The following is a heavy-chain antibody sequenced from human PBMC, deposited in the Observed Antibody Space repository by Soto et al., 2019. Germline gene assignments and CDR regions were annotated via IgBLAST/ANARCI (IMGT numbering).Heavy chain of an antibody. J-gene: IGHJ5*01. V-gene: IGHV4-59*01. Sequence: QVQLQESGPGLVKPSETLSLTCTVSGGSISSDYCSWIRQPPGKGLEWIGYIDYSGSTNYNPSLNSRVSRSADTSKNQFSLKLRSVTAADTAEYFCATGVNSWYDSWGQGTLVTVSS. CDR1: GGSISSDY. CDR2: IDYSGST. CDR3: ATGVNSWYDS.